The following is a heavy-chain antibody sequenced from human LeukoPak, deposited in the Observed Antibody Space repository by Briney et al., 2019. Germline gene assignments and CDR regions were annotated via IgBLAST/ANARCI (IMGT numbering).Heavy chain of an antibody. J-gene: IGHJ4*02. CDR3: ARGVTVTGYYFDY. CDR2: TYYRSKWYN. D-gene: IGHD3-9*01. V-gene: IGHV6-1*01. Sequence: SQTLSLTCAISGDSVFSNVAAWNWIRQSPSRGLEWLGRTYYRSKWYNDYPVSVKGRITINPDTSKNQFSLQLDSVTPEDTAVYYCARGVTVTGYYFDYWGQGTLVTVSS. CDR1: GDSVFSNVAA.